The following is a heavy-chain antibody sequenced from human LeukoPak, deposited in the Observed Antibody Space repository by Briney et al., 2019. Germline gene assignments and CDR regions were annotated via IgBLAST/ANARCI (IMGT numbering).Heavy chain of an antibody. CDR1: GGSISSSSYY. V-gene: IGHV4-39*01. Sequence: SETLSLTCTVSGGSISSSSYYWGWLRQPPGKGLEWIGSIYYSGSTYYNPSLKSRVTISVDTSKNQFSLKLSSVTAADTAVYYCVFHCSSTSCYGDYWGQGTLVTVSS. J-gene: IGHJ4*02. CDR3: VFHCSSTSCYGDY. CDR2: IYYSGST. D-gene: IGHD2-2*01.